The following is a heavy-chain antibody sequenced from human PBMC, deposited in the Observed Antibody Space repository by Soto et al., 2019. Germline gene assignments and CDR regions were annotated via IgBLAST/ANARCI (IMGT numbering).Heavy chain of an antibody. V-gene: IGHV1-46*03. CDR2: INPSGGST. CDR1: GYTFTSYY. CDR3: ARGTVTTGDYYYYMDF. J-gene: IGHJ6*03. D-gene: IGHD4-17*01. Sequence: GASVKVSCKASGYTFTSYYMHWVRQAPGQGLEWMGIINPSGGSTSYAQKLQGRVTMTRDTSTSTVYMELSSLRSEDTAVYYCARGTVTTGDYYYYMDFWGKGTTVTVSS.